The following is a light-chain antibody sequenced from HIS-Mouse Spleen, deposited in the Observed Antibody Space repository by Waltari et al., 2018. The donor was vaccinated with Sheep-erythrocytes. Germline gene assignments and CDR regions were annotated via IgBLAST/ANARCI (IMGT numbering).Light chain of an antibody. CDR3: QQFNNYPRT. V-gene: IGKV1D-13*01. Sequence: AIQLTQSPSSLSASVGDRVTITCRASQGISSALAWYHQKPGKAPKLLIYDASSLESGVPSRFSVSGSGTDFTLTISSLQPEDFATYYCQQFNNYPRTFGQGTKVEIK. CDR2: DAS. J-gene: IGKJ1*01. CDR1: QGISSA.